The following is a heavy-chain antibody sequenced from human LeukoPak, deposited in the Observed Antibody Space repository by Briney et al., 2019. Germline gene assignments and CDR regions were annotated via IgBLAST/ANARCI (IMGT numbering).Heavy chain of an antibody. J-gene: IGHJ5*02. CDR1: GGSISTSNYY. Sequence: SETLSLTCTVSGGSISTSNYYWGWIRQPPGKGLEWIGYIYYTGSTNYNPSLKSRVTISVDTSKNQFSLKLSSVTAADTAVYYCARGLRYPKYSSSFRGTNWFDPWGQGTLVTVSS. CDR3: ARGLRYPKYSSSFRGTNWFDP. V-gene: IGHV4-61*05. D-gene: IGHD6-6*01. CDR2: IYYTGST.